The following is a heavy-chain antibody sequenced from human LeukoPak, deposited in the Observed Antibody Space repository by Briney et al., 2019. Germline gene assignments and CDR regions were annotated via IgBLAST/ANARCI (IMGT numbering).Heavy chain of an antibody. J-gene: IGHJ4*02. CDR2: INPNSGGT. Sequence: GASVKVSCKASAYTFTGYYMHWVRQAPGQGLEWMGWINPNSGGTNYAQKFQGRVTMTRDTSISTAYMELSRLRSDDTAVYYCARDLDCSGGSCYDYWGQGTLVTVSS. CDR3: ARDLDCSGGSCYDY. D-gene: IGHD2-15*01. CDR1: AYTFTGYY. V-gene: IGHV1-2*02.